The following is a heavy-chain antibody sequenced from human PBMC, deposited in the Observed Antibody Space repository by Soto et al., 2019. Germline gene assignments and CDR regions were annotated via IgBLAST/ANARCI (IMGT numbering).Heavy chain of an antibody. CDR3: ARDSYYDFWRGYYYYGMDV. CDR1: GGSISSGDYY. CDR2: IYYSGST. V-gene: IGHV4-30-4*01. J-gene: IGHJ6*02. Sequence: VQLQESGPGLVRPSQTLSLTCTVSGGSISSGDYYWSWIRQPPGKGREWIGYIYYSGSTYYNPSLKSRVTISVDTSKNQFSLKLSSVTAADTAVYYCARDSYYDFWRGYYYYGMDVWGQGTTVTVSS. D-gene: IGHD3-3*01.